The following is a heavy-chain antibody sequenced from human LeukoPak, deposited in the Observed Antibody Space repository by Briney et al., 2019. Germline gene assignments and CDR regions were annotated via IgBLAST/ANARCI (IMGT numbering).Heavy chain of an antibody. Sequence: ASVKVSCKASGYVFTNYGISWVRRAPGQGLEWMGWISGNGDKTDYAKNFQGRVTMTRDTSTSTAYMELSSLRSEDTAVYYSASDSRKAGRGYSGYDRRHNWFDLWGQGTLVTVSS. D-gene: IGHD5-12*01. CDR2: ISGNGDKT. J-gene: IGHJ5*02. V-gene: IGHV1-18*01. CDR3: ASDSRKAGRGYSGYDRRHNWFDL. CDR1: GYVFTNYG.